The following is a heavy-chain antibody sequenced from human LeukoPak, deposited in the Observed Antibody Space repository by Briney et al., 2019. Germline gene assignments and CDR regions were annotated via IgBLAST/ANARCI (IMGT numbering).Heavy chain of an antibody. D-gene: IGHD1-7*01. CDR1: GFTFDDYA. J-gene: IGHJ3*02. V-gene: IGHV3-9*01. CDR2: ISWDSSNS. Sequence: PGGSLRPSCAASGFTFDDYAMHWVRQAPGKGLEWVSSISWDSSNSVYADSVKGRFSITRDNAKSSLYLHMNSLTPADTAVYYCVKDLRLDLHLDTFHIWGQGTMVTVS. CDR3: VKDLRLDLHLDTFHI.